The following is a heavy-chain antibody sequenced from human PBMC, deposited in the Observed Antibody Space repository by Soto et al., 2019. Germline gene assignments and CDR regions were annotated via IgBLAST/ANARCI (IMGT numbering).Heavy chain of an antibody. CDR2: IYYSGST. J-gene: IGHJ4*02. V-gene: IGHV4-59*01. D-gene: IGHD6-13*01. CDR3: ARDRPGIASFDY. Sequence: SETLSLTCTVSGGSISSYYWSWIRQPPGKGLEWIGYIYYSGSTNYNPSLKSRVTISVDTSKNQFSLKLSSVTAADTAVFYCARDRPGIASFDYCGPGTLVTVS. CDR1: GGSISSYY.